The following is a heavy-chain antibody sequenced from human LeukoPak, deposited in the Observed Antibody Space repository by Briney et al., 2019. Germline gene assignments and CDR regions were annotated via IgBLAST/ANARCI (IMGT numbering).Heavy chain of an antibody. Sequence: PSETLSLTCAVYGGSLSGYYWSWIRQPPGKGLEWIGEINHSGSTNYNPSLKSRVTISVDTSKNQFSLKLSSVTTADTAVYYCARYCSGGSCYGAFDIWGQGTMVTVSS. CDR2: INHSGST. V-gene: IGHV4-34*01. J-gene: IGHJ3*02. D-gene: IGHD2-15*01. CDR1: GGSLSGYY. CDR3: ARYCSGGSCYGAFDI.